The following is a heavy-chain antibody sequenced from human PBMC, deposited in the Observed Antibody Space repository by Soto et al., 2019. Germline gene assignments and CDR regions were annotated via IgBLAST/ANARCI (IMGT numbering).Heavy chain of an antibody. V-gene: IGHV3-64D*06. J-gene: IGHJ4*02. CDR2: ISPNGAAT. CDR1: GFSFSTYE. CDR3: AKDQASGQGSFDS. Sequence: PVGSRSLSCSASGFSFSTYEVHWVRQVPAKGLEFVAGISPNGAATYYADSVKGRSTISRDNSKNTLYLQMSSLTPDDTAVYYCAKDQASGQGSFDSWGQGTLVTVSS.